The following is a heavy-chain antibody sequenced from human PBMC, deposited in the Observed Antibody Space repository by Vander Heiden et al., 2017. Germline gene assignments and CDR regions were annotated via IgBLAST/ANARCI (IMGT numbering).Heavy chain of an antibody. D-gene: IGHD2-2*01. J-gene: IGHJ4*02. V-gene: IGHV3-23*01. CDR1: RFTFSSYG. Sequence: EVQLLESGGGLVQPGGSLRLSCAPSRFTFSSYGVSWVRQAPGKGLEWVSATSGSGGSTYYAYAVKGRFTISRDNSKNTLYLQIKRMRAEDTAVYYCARYHLDQLLPVAGWGQGTLVTVSS. CDR3: ARYHLDQLLPVAG. CDR2: TSGSGGST.